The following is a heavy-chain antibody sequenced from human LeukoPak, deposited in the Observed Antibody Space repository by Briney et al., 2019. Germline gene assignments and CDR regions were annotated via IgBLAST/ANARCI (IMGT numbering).Heavy chain of an antibody. CDR1: GYTFTSYA. CDR2: INAGNGNT. Sequence: ASVKVSCKASGYTFTSYAMHWVRQAPGQRLEWMGWINAGNGNTKYSQEFQGRVTITRDTSASTAYMELSSLRSEDMAVYYCATGYYDRSGYYYYWGQGTLVTVS. J-gene: IGHJ4*02. CDR3: ATGYYDRSGYYYY. V-gene: IGHV1-3*03. D-gene: IGHD3-22*01.